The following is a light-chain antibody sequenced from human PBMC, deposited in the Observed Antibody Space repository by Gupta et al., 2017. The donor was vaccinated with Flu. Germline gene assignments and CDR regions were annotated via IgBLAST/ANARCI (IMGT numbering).Light chain of an antibody. J-gene: IGKJ4*01. CDR3: QQRSNWPIT. CDR1: QSISRY. CDR2: DAS. Sequence: PATLSLSPGERATLSCRASQSISRYLAWYQQKPGQAPRLLIYDASNRATAIPARFSGSGSGTDFTLTISSREPEDFAVYYCQQRSNWPITFGRGTKVEIK. V-gene: IGKV3-11*01.